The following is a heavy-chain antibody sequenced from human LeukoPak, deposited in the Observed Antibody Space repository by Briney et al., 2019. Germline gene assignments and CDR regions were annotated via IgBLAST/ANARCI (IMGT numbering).Heavy chain of an antibody. D-gene: IGHD3-22*01. CDR3: ARGLDYYDSSGYGYGLDV. V-gene: IGHV4-34*01. CDR1: DRSFSGYY. CDR2: INHSGST. J-gene: IGHJ6*02. Sequence: ASETLSLTCAVYDRSFSGYYWSWIRQPPGKGLEWIGEINHSGSTNYNPSLKGRVTISVDTSKNQFSLKLSSVTAADTAVYYCARGLDYYDSSGYGYGLDVWGQGTTVTVSS.